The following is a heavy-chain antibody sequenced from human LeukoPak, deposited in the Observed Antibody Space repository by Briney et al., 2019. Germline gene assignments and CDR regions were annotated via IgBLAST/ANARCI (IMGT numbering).Heavy chain of an antibody. Sequence: GESLKISCKGSGYRFTSYWIGWVRQMPGKGLEWMGIIYPGDSDTRYSPSFQGQVTISADKSISTAYLQWSSLKASDTAMYYCARRIGYSGYDYYFDYWGQGTLVTVSS. V-gene: IGHV5-51*01. CDR2: IYPGDSDT. J-gene: IGHJ4*02. CDR3: ARRIGYSGYDYYFDY. D-gene: IGHD5-12*01. CDR1: GYRFTSYW.